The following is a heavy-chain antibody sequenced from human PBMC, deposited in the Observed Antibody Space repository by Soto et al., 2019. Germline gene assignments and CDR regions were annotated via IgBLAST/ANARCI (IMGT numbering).Heavy chain of an antibody. J-gene: IGHJ3*02. CDR3: AKDTSYSSGWSPFDI. D-gene: IGHD6-19*01. CDR2: ISWDGGST. CDR1: GFTFDDYT. V-gene: IGHV3-43*01. Sequence: GGSLRLSXAASGFTFDDYTMHWVRQAPGKGLEWVSLISWDGGSTYYADSVKGRFTISRDNSKNSLYLQMNSLRTEDTALYYCAKDTSYSSGWSPFDIWGQGTMVTVSS.